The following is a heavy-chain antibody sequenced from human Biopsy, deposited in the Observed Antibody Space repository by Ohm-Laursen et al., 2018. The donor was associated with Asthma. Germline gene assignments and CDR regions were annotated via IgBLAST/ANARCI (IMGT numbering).Heavy chain of an antibody. CDR1: GNHFGSYA. D-gene: IGHD7-27*01. J-gene: IGHJ4*02. Sequence: SLRLSCAASGNHFGSYAMHWARQAPGKGLEWVAGITCDGRTQYYGDSVKGRFTISRDNSKSMLFLQMNSLRPADTAVYYCSRDTLGYYFDIWGRGTLVTVSS. CDR2: ITCDGRTQ. V-gene: IGHV3-30*04. CDR3: SRDTLGYYFDI.